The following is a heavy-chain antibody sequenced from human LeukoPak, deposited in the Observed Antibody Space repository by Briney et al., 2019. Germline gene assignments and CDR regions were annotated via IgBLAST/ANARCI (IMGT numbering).Heavy chain of an antibody. V-gene: IGHV1-2*02. CDR2: INPNSGGT. J-gene: IGHJ4*02. Sequence: ASVKVSCKAAGYTFTGYYMHLVRQAHGQGLEWMGWINPNSGGTNYAQKFQGRVTMTRDTSISTAYMELSRLRSDDTAVYYCARDGESMVRKFDYWGQGTLVTVSS. D-gene: IGHD3-10*01. CDR3: ARDGESMVRKFDY. CDR1: GYTFTGYY.